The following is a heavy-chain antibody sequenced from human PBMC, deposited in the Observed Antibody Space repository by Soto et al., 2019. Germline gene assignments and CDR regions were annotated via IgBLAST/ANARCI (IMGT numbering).Heavy chain of an antibody. V-gene: IGHV1-2*04. CDR1: GDSFTGYC. CDR2: GNPNSGGT. D-gene: IGHD6-13*01. CDR3: ARAAAPRQQYYYSYYGMDV. J-gene: IGHJ6*02. Sequence: GAAVKVSCRASGDSFTGYCMHWVREGPGQGQEWMGWGNPNSGGTNYAQKFQGWVTMTRDTSISTAYMELSRLRSDDTAVSYCARAAAPRQQYYYSYYGMDVWGHWTTVTVS.